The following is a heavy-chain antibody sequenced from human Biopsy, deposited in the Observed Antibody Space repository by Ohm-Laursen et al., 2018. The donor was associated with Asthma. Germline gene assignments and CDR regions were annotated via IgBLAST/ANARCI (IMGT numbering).Heavy chain of an antibody. V-gene: IGHV3-11*01. CDR1: GFSFSDHY. J-gene: IGHJ6*02. D-gene: IGHD6-25*01. CDR2: ISSSGSTT. CDR3: ARVFESSDRGPFYFFALDV. Sequence: SLRLSCAASGFSFSDHYMTWMRQAPGKGLEWVSSISSSGSTTYPAESVKGRFTISRDNAQKSLFLQMGSLRAEDTAIYYCARVFESSDRGPFYFFALDVWGQGTTVAVS.